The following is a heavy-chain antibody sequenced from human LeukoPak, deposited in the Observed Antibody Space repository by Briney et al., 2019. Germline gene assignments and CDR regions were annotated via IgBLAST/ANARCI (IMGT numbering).Heavy chain of an antibody. D-gene: IGHD6-19*01. CDR3: ATKQWLAPPPDS. Sequence: RGSLRLSCAASGFTFSKYWMLWVRQAPGRGLESVSRINTDGTVTTYADSVKGRFTVSRDNADNTMFLQMNSVRDEDTAVYYCATKQWLAPPPDSWGQGTPVTVSS. J-gene: IGHJ4*02. CDR1: GFTFSKYW. CDR2: INTDGTVT. V-gene: IGHV3-74*01.